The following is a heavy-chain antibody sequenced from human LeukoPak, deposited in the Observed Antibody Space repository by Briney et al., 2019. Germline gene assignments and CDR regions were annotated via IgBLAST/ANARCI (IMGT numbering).Heavy chain of an antibody. CDR3: AKDVVAPYYMDV. J-gene: IGHJ6*03. CDR2: IRYDGSNK. D-gene: IGHD2-2*01. Sequence: GGSLRLSCAASGFTFSNYGMHWVRQAPGKGLEWVAFIRYDGSNKYYADSVKGRFTISRDNSKNTLYLQMNSLRAEDTAVYYCAKDVVAPYYMDVWGKGTTVTISS. CDR1: GFTFSNYG. V-gene: IGHV3-30*02.